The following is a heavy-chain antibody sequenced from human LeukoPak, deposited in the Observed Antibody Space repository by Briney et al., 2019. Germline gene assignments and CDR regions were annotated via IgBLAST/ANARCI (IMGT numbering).Heavy chain of an antibody. Sequence: GGSVRLSCAASGFTFSSYDMHWVRQATGKGLEWVSAIGTAGDTYYPGSVKGRFTISRENAKNSLYLQMNSLRAGDTAVYYCARVLDYGGYSPWGQGTLVTVSS. J-gene: IGHJ5*02. CDR1: GFTFSSYD. CDR3: ARVLDYGGYSP. V-gene: IGHV3-13*01. CDR2: IGTAGDT. D-gene: IGHD4-23*01.